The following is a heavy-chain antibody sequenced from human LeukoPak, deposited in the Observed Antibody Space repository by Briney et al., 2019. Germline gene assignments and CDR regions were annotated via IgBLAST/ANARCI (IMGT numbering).Heavy chain of an antibody. CDR2: IWYDGSNE. CDR1: GFTVSNYG. V-gene: IGHV3-33*01. Sequence: GGSLRLSCAASGFTVSNYGMHWVRQAPGKGLESVAVIWYDGSNEYYADSVKGRFTISRDNSKNTLYLQMNSLRAEDTAVYYCARGVTTADYWGQGTLVTVSS. J-gene: IGHJ4*02. CDR3: ARGVTTADY. D-gene: IGHD4-11*01.